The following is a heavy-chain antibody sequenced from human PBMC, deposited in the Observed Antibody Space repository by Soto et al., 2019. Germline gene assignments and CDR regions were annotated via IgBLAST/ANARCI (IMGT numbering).Heavy chain of an antibody. D-gene: IGHD6-19*01. CDR3: ARAEAVAGPYYFDY. V-gene: IGHV3-30-3*01. J-gene: IGHJ4*02. CDR1: GVSFSISA. CDR2: ISYDGSIK. Sequence: GGSLRLSCAASGVSFSISAMHWVRQAPGKGLEWVAVISYDGSIKYYADSVKGRFTISRDNSKNTLYLQMNSLRADDTAVYYCARAEAVAGPYYFDYWGQGTLVTVSS.